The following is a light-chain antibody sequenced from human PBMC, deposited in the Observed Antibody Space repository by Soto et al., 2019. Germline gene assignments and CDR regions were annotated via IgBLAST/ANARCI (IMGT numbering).Light chain of an antibody. CDR1: QTVTSSY. CDR3: QQYGSSPRT. V-gene: IGKV3-20*01. CDR2: GAS. Sequence: EIVLTQSAGTLSLSPGERATLSCRASQTVTSSYLTWYQQKPGQAPRLLIYGASTRAAGIPDRFSGSGSGTDFTLTISSLEPEDFAVYYCQQYGSSPRTFGQGTKVDIK. J-gene: IGKJ1*01.